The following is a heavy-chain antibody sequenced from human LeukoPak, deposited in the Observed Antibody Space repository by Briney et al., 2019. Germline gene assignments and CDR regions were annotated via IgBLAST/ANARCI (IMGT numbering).Heavy chain of an antibody. CDR1: GGSISSSSYY. J-gene: IGHJ4*02. Sequence: SETLSLTCTVSGGSISSSSYYWGWIRQPPGKGLEWIGSIYYSGSTYYNPSLKSRVTISVDTSKNQFSLKLSSVTAADTAVYYCARETSGSYHVDYWGQGTLVTVSS. V-gene: IGHV4-39*07. D-gene: IGHD1-26*01. CDR2: IYYSGST. CDR3: ARETSGSYHVDY.